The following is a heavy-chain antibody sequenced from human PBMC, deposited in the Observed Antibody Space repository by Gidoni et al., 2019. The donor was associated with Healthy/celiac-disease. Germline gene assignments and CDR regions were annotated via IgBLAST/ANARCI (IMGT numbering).Heavy chain of an antibody. CDR1: GFTVSSNY. CDR2: IYSGGST. J-gene: IGHJ3*02. V-gene: IGHV3-53*02. D-gene: IGHD4-17*01. Sequence: EVQLVETGGGLIQPGGSLRLSCAASGFTVSSNYMSWVRQAPGKGLEWVSVIYSGGSTYYADSVKGRFTISRDNSKNTLYLQMNSLRAEDTAVYYCARDGGLNYGDYGGTPGGAFDIWGQGTMVTVSS. CDR3: ARDGGLNYGDYGGTPGGAFDI.